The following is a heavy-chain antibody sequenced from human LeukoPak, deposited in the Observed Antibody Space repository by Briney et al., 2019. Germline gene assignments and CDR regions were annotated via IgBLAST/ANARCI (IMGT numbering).Heavy chain of an antibody. D-gene: IGHD6-6*01. CDR2: INPNSGGT. V-gene: IGHV1-2*04. J-gene: IGHJ4*02. CDR1: GYTFTGYY. CDR3: ARASIGRAFDY. Sequence: ASVKVSCKASGYTFTGYYMHWVRQAPGQGLEWMGWINPNSGGTNYAQKFQGWVTMTRDTSVSTAYMELSRLRSDDTAVYYCARASIGRAFDYWGQGTLVTVSS.